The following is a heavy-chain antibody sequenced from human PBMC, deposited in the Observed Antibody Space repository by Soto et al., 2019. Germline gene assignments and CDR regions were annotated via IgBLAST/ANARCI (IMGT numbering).Heavy chain of an antibody. V-gene: IGHV1-69*01. J-gene: IGHJ5*02. Sequence: QVQLVQSGAEVKKTGSSVKVSCKASGGNFNTFGFSWVRQAPGQGLEWMGGIIPFFGTAKYSQKFEDKITITADESTNTVYMDLRSLTFEDTAIYYCAKPATPAAQDWFDPWGQGTLVTVSS. CDR2: IIPFFGTA. D-gene: IGHD2-2*01. CDR3: AKPATPAAQDWFDP. CDR1: GGNFNTFG.